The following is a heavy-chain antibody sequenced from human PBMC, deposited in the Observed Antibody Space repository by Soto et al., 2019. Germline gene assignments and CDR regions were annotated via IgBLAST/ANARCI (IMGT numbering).Heavy chain of an antibody. CDR1: GFIFSSYG. Sequence: QVQLVESGGGVVQPGRSLRLSCAASGFIFSSYGMHWVRQAPGKGLEWVAVISYDGSNKYYADSVKGRFTISRDNSINTLYLQMNSLRVEDTAVYYCAKEMAVAAFYWGQGTLVSVSS. CDR2: ISYDGSNK. D-gene: IGHD6-19*01. V-gene: IGHV3-30*18. CDR3: AKEMAVAAFY. J-gene: IGHJ4*02.